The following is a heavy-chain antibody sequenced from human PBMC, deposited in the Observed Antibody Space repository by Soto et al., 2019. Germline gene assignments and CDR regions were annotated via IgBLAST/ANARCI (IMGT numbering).Heavy chain of an antibody. Sequence: EVQLVESGGGLVQPGGSLRLSCAASGFTFSSYSMNWVRQAPGKGLEWVSYISSSSSTIYYADSVTGRFTISRDNAKNSLYLQMNSLRAEDTAVYYCARDRYGSGIWDVWGQGTTVTVSS. CDR3: ARDRYGSGIWDV. D-gene: IGHD3-10*01. V-gene: IGHV3-48*01. CDR2: ISSSSSTI. J-gene: IGHJ6*02. CDR1: GFTFSSYS.